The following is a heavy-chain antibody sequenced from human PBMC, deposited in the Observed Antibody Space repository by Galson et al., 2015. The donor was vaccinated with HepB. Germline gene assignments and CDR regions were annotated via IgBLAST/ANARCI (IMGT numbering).Heavy chain of an antibody. J-gene: IGHJ4*02. CDR1: GASVNTGLYS. CDR3: ARGTGWSPEGY. D-gene: IGHD6-19*01. CDR2: TYFSGTT. Sequence: SETLSLTCSVSGASVNTGLYSWTWIRQPAGKGLEWIGRTYFSGTTDYNPSLKARVSISIDTSKNQFSLRLTAVTAADTAVYYCARGTGWSPEGYWGQGILVAVSS. V-gene: IGHV4-61*10.